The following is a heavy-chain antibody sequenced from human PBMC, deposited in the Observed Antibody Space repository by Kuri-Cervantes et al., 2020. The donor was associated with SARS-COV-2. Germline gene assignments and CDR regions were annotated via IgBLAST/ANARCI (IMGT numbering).Heavy chain of an antibody. V-gene: IGHV3-23*01. CDR1: GFTFDSYG. Sequence: ETLSRTCAASGFTFDSYGMSWVRQAPGKGLEWVSGISGSGNSRYYADSVKGRFTVSRDNSKNTLYMLINSLRAEDTAVYYCAKGEYCSGSSCYREGVPLFDYWGQGTLVTVSS. D-gene: IGHD2-2*01. CDR2: ISGSGNSR. CDR3: AKGEYCSGSSCYREGVPLFDY. J-gene: IGHJ4*02.